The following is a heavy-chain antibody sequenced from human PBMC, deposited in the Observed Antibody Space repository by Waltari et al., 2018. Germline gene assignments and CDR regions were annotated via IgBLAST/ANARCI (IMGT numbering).Heavy chain of an antibody. CDR2: IKYDGSEK. CDR3: AREGSAIFNV. V-gene: IGHV3-7*01. D-gene: IGHD2-21*01. Sequence: QLVESGGGLVQPGGSLRLSCAASGFTLSSYWMSRVRQAPGKGLGWVANIKYDGSEKYYVDSVKGRFTVSRDNAKNSLYLQMNSLRAEDTAMFFCAREGSAIFNVWGQGTLVTVSS. CDR1: GFTLSSYW. J-gene: IGHJ4*02.